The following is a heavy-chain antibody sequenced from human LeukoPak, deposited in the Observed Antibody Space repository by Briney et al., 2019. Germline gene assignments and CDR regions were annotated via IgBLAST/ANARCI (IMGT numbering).Heavy chain of an antibody. CDR3: AKDAYYVPGVDY. CDR2: ISGSGGST. CDR1: GFTFSSYG. Sequence: GGSLRLSCAASGFTFSSYGMSWVRQAPGKGREWVSAISGSGGSTYYADSVKGRFTISRDNSTNTLYLQMNSLRAADTAVSYCAKDAYYVPGVDYWGQGTLVTVSS. D-gene: IGHD3-10*02. J-gene: IGHJ4*02. V-gene: IGHV3-23*01.